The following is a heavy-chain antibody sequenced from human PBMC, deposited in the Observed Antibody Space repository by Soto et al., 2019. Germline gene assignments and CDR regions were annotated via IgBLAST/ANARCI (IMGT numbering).Heavy chain of an antibody. CDR1: GLPFSSHY. Sequence: EVQLVESGEGLFQPGGSLRLSCAASGLPFSSHYMSWIRQAPGRGLEWVAKINPDGRDEQYADSVRGRFTVSRDNTKNLVFLQMKGLRVEDTAVYYCARETWWRLDYWGQGNLVTVSS. D-gene: IGHD2-15*01. V-gene: IGHV3-7*04. J-gene: IGHJ4*02. CDR2: INPDGRDE. CDR3: ARETWWRLDY.